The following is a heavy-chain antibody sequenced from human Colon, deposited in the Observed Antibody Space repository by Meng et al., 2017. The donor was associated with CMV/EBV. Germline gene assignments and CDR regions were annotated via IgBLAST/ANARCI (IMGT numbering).Heavy chain of an antibody. CDR1: DFTFSSYW. J-gene: IGHJ3*02. CDR3: ARADISAAGTLYAFDI. D-gene: IGHD6-13*01. Sequence: GGSLRLSCAASDFTFSSYWMHWVRQAPGKGLVWVSGINADGSNTNYTDSVKGRFTMSRDNAKNTVYLQLNSLRAEDTAVYYCARADISAAGTLYAFDIWGRGTMVTVSS. CDR2: INADGSNT. V-gene: IGHV3-74*01.